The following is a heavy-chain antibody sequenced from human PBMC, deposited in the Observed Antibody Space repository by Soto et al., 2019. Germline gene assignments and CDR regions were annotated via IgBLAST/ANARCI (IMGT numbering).Heavy chain of an antibody. Sequence: ASVKVSCKASGYTFTSYGISWVRQAPGQGLEWMGWISAYNGNTNYAQKLQGRVTMTTDTSTSTAYMELRSLRSDDTAVYYCARLLGVTPYYYMDVWGKGTKVTVSS. CDR3: ARLLGVTPYYYMDV. D-gene: IGHD2-21*02. J-gene: IGHJ6*03. CDR1: GYTFTSYG. V-gene: IGHV1-18*01. CDR2: ISAYNGNT.